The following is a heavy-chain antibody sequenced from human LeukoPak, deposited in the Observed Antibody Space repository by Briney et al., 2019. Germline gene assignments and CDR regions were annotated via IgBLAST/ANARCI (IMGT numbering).Heavy chain of an antibody. V-gene: IGHV1-2*02. D-gene: IGHD3-10*01. J-gene: IGHJ5*02. CDR1: GYTFTGYY. CDR3: ARDPFYGSGSYYNAIEFDP. Sequence: ASVKVSCKASGYTFTGYYMHWVRQAPGQGLEWMGWINPNSGGTNYAQKFQGRVTMTRDTSISTAYMELSRLRSDDTAVYYCARDPFYGSGSYYNAIEFDPWGQGTLVTVSS. CDR2: INPNSGGT.